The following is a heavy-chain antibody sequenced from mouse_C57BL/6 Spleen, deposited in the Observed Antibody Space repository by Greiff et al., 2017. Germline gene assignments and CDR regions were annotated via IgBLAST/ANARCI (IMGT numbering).Heavy chain of an antibody. CDR2: IDPSDSYT. CDR3: TRWESNSYAMDY. Sequence: VQLQQPGAELVMPGASVKLSCKASGYTFTSYWMHWVKQRPGPGLEWIGEIDPSDSYTNYNQKFKGKSTLTVDKSSSTAYMQLSSLTSEDSAVYYCTRWESNSYAMDYWGQGTSVTVSS. CDR1: GYTFTSYW. J-gene: IGHJ4*01. D-gene: IGHD2-5*01. V-gene: IGHV1-69*01.